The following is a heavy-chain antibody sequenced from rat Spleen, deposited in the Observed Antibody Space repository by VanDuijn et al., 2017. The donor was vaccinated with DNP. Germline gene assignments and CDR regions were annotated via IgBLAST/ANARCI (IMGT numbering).Heavy chain of an antibody. J-gene: IGHJ4*01. Sequence: EVQLEESGGGLVQPGNSLKLSCAASGFTFSDYFMAWVRQVPNKGLEWVASISHDGGGTFYGDSVKGRFTISRENAKTTLYLQMNSLRSEDTATYYCASFNWPAPWGQGTSVTVSS. CDR1: GFTFSDYF. CDR2: ISHDGGGT. CDR3: ASFNWPAP. V-gene: IGHV5-22*01. D-gene: IGHD3-6*01.